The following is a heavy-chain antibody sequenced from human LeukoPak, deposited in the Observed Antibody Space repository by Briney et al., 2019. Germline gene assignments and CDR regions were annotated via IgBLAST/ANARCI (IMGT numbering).Heavy chain of an antibody. V-gene: IGHV1-2*02. CDR2: INPNSGGT. D-gene: IGHD1-26*01. CDR1: GYTFTGYC. J-gene: IGHJ4*02. Sequence: ASVKVSCKASGYTFTGYCMHWVRQAPGQGLEWMGWINPNSGGTNYAQKFQGRVTMTRDTSISTAYMELSRLRSDDTAVYYCARRGIVGATGNYYFDYWGQGTLVTVSS. CDR3: ARRGIVGATGNYYFDY.